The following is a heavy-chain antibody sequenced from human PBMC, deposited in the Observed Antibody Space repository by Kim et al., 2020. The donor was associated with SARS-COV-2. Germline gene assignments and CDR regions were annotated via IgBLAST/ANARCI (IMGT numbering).Heavy chain of an antibody. D-gene: IGHD3-22*01. J-gene: IGHJ4*02. V-gene: IGHV3-15*01. CDR3: TTVGYDSTNSPFDY. Sequence: AAPVKGRFTISRDDSKNTLYLQMNSLKTEDTAVYYCTTVGYDSTNSPFDYWGQGTLVTVSS.